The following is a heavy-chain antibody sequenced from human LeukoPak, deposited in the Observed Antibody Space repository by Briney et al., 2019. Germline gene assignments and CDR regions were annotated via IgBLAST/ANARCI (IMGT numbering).Heavy chain of an antibody. V-gene: IGHV4-39*07. CDR1: GGSISSSSYY. Sequence: SETLSLTCTASGGSISSSSYYWGWIRQPPGKGLEWIGSIYYSGDTYYNPSLKSRVTISVDTSKNQFSLKLTSVTAADTALYYCARINYGDFWGQGTLVTVSS. CDR2: IYYSGDT. J-gene: IGHJ4*02. CDR3: ARINYGDF.